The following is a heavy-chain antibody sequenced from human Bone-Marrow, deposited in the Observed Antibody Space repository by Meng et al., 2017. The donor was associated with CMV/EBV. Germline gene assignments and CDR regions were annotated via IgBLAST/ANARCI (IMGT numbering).Heavy chain of an antibody. J-gene: IGHJ4*02. CDR1: GFTFNNYW. V-gene: IGHV3-7*01. CDR2: IKPDGSEK. Sequence: GGSLRLSCAASGFTFNNYWMSWVRQAPGKGLEWVANIKPDGSEKFYVDSVKGRFTISRDNAKNSLYLQMNSLRADDTAVYYCARDRPLDDSWSGYYKYWGQGPLVTVYS. D-gene: IGHD3-3*01. CDR3: ARDRPLDDSWSGYYKY.